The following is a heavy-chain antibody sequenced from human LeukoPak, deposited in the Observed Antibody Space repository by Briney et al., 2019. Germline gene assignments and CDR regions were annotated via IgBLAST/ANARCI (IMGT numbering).Heavy chain of an antibody. CDR3: ARSIRVGYMDV. D-gene: IGHD3-10*01. CDR1: GGCFSGYC. V-gene: IGHV4-34*01. J-gene: IGHJ6*03. CDR2: INHSGST. Sequence: PSETLSLTCAVYGGCFSGYCWSWIRQPPGQGLEWIGEINHSGSTNYNPSLKSRVTISVDTSNNQFSLKLRSVTAADTAVYYCARSIRVGYMDVWGKGTTVTVSS.